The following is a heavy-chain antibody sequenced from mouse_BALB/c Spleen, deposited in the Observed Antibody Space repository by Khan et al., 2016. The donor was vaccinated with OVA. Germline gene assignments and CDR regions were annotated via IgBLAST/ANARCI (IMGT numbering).Heavy chain of an antibody. J-gene: IGHJ2*01. V-gene: IGHV1-7*01. CDR1: GYTFINYW. D-gene: IGHD1-1*01. CDR3: ARRGLRWDFDE. CDR2: INPSTGYT. Sequence: VELVESGAELAKPGASVKMSCKASGYTFINYWILWVKQRPGQGLEWIGYINPSTGYTEYNQNFKDKATLTADKSSSTAYMQLSSLTSEDSAVYYCARRGLRWDFDEWGQGTTLTVSS.